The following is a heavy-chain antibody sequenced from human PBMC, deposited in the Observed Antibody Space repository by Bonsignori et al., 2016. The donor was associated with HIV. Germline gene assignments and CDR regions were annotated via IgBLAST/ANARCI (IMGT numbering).Heavy chain of an antibody. CDR1: GFTFSSYA. J-gene: IGHJ4*02. CDR2: VSNDASNK. Sequence: GGSLRLSCAASGFTFSSYAIHWVRQAPGKGLEWVALVSNDASNKYYADSVKGRFTISRDNSKNTLFLQMNSLRPEDTALYYCARVDRYSNYIGFDYWGQGTLVTVSS. D-gene: IGHD4-11*01. CDR3: ARVDRYSNYIGFDY. V-gene: IGHV3-30-3*01.